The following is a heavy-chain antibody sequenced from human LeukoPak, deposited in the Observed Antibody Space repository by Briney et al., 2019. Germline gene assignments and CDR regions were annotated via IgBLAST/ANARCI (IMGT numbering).Heavy chain of an antibody. V-gene: IGHV3-30*02. J-gene: IGHJ4*02. CDR3: AKVQLHLWFGELPDY. Sequence: PGRSLRLSCAASGFTFSSYGMHWVRQAPGKGLEWVAFIRYDGSNKYYADSVKGRFTISRDNSKNTLYLQMNSLRAEDTAVYYCAKVQLHLWFGELPDYWGQGTLVTVSS. CDR1: GFTFSSYG. CDR2: IRYDGSNK. D-gene: IGHD3-10*01.